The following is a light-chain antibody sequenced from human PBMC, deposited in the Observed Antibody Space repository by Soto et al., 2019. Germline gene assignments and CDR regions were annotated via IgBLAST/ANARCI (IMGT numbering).Light chain of an antibody. J-gene: IGKJ2*01. CDR3: QQYNSYSRGYT. V-gene: IGKV1-5*01. CDR2: DAS. Sequence: DIQMTQSPSTLSASVGDRVTITCRASQSISSWLAWYQQKPGKAPKLLIYDASSLESGVPSRFSGSGSGTEFPLPIRRLQPDDFATYYCQQYNSYSRGYTFGQGTKLEIK. CDR1: QSISSW.